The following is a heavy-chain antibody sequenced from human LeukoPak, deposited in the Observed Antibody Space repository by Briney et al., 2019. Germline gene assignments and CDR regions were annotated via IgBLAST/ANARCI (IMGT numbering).Heavy chain of an antibody. J-gene: IGHJ6*02. CDR3: ARCYYGSGSYSSDYYGMDV. CDR1: GYSFTGYW. CDR2: IYPGDSDT. Sequence: GESLKISCKGSGYSFTGYWIGWVRQMPGKGLEWMGIIYPGDSDTRYSPSFQGQVTISADKSISTAYLQWSSLKASDTAMYYCARCYYGSGSYSSDYYGMDVWGQGTTVTVSS. V-gene: IGHV5-51*01. D-gene: IGHD3-10*01.